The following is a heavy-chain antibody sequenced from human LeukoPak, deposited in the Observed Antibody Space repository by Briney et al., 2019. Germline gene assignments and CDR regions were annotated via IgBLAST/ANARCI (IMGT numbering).Heavy chain of an antibody. CDR2: IYYSGST. V-gene: IGHV4-31*03. J-gene: IGHJ4*02. D-gene: IGHD5-12*01. CDR3: ARAATTDYFDY. CDR1: GGSISSGGYY. Sequence: SETLSLTCTVSGGSISSGGYYWSWIRQHPGKGLEWIGYIYYSGSTYYNPSLKSRVTIAVDTSKNQFSLKLSSVTAADTAVYYCARAATTDYFDYWGQGTLVTVSS.